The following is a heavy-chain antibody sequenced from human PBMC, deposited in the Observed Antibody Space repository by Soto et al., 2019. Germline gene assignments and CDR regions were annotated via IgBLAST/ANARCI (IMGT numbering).Heavy chain of an antibody. CDR2: ISYDGSNK. D-gene: IGHD3-22*01. J-gene: IGHJ4*02. V-gene: IGHV3-30*03. CDR3: ASGSGYAIDY. CDR1: GFTFSSYG. Sequence: QVQLVESGGGVVQPGRSLRLSCAASGFTFSSYGMHWVRQAPGKGLEWVAVISYDGSNKYYADSVKGRFTISRDNSKKTLYLQMNSLRAEDTAVYYCASGSGYAIDYWGQGTLVTVSS.